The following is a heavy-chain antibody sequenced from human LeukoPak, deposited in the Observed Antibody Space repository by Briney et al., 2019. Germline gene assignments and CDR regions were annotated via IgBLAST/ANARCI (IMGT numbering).Heavy chain of an antibody. V-gene: IGHV4-34*01. CDR3: VTEPGYCTGGRCYGGWFDP. CDR2: INHSGNT. D-gene: IGHD2-15*01. Sequence: SETLSLTCAVYGGSFSGYYWSWIRQAPGKGLEWIGEINHSGNTNYNPSLKSRVTISVDTSKNQFSLKLCSVTAADTAVYYCVTEPGYCTGGRCYGGWFDPWGQGTPVTVSS. CDR1: GGSFSGYY. J-gene: IGHJ5*02.